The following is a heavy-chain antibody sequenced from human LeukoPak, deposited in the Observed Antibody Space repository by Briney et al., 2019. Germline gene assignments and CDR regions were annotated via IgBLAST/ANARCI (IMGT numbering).Heavy chain of an antibody. CDR3: ARLYDASGSYYQPLGY. CDR2: IYSGGST. D-gene: IGHD3-10*01. Sequence: GGSLRLSCAASGFSVSTSYMSWVRQAPGKGLEWGSVIYSGGSTYYAGSVKGRFTISRDNSKNTLSLQMISPRAEDTALYYCARLYDASGSYYQPLGYWGQGSLVTVSS. V-gene: IGHV3-66*04. CDR1: GFSVSTSY. J-gene: IGHJ4*02.